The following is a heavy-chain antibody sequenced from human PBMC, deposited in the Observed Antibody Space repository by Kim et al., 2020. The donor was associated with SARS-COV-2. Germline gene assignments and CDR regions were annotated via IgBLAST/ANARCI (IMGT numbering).Heavy chain of an antibody. D-gene: IGHD2-15*01. CDR3: ARVGGWSAQYLDL. J-gene: IGHJ2*01. CDR2: ISSTGSTI. CDR1: GFTFSSYE. V-gene: IGHV3-48*03. Sequence: GGSLRLSCAASGFTFSSYEMNWVRQAPGKGLEWVSYISSTGSTIYYADSVKGRFTISRDNAKNSLYLQMNSLRAEDTAVYYCARVGGWSAQYLDLWGRGTLVTVSS.